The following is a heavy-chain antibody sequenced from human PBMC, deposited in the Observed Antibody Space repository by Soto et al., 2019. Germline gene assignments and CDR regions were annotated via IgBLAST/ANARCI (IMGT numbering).Heavy chain of an antibody. J-gene: IGHJ4*02. CDR2: ISYDGSNK. V-gene: IGHV3-30-3*01. CDR3: ARTSTVVTPYFDY. CDR1: GLTFSSYA. D-gene: IGHD2-21*02. Sequence: QVQLVESGGGGVQPGRSLSLSCEASGLTFSSYAMHWVRQAPGRGRGWVAVISYDGSNKYYADSVKGRFTISRDNSKNTLYLQMNSLRAEDTAVYYCARTSTVVTPYFDYWGQGTLVTVSS.